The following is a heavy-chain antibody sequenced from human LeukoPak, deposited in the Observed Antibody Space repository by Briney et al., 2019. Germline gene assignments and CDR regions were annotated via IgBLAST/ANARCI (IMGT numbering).Heavy chain of an antibody. D-gene: IGHD3-10*01. CDR3: ARVAYYGSGTMGAFDI. Sequence: GGSLRLSCAASGFTVSSNYMSWVRQAPGKGLEWVSVIYSGGSTYYADSVKGRFTISRDNSKNTLYLQMNSLRAEDTAVYYCARVAYYGSGTMGAFDIWGQGTMVTVSS. V-gene: IGHV3-53*05. CDR2: IYSGGST. J-gene: IGHJ3*02. CDR1: GFTVSSNY.